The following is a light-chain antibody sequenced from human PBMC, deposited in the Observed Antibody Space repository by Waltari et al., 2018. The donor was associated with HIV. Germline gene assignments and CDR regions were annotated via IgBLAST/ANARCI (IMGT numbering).Light chain of an antibody. CDR1: QSFSSSY. CDR3: QHYGSLSWT. Sequence: PGERDTLSCRASQSFSSSYLAWYRQKPGQAPRLLIYGASSRATGIPDRFSGSGSGTDFTLTISRLETEDFAVYYCQHYGSLSWTFGQGTKVEIK. J-gene: IGKJ1*01. CDR2: GAS. V-gene: IGKV3-20*01.